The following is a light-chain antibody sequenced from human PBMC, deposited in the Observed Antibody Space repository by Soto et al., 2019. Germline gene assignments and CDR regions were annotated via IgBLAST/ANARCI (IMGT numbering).Light chain of an antibody. CDR2: DLS. CDR1: SSDVGGYNY. CDR3: CSYAGSYTWV. V-gene: IGLV2-11*01. J-gene: IGLJ1*01. Sequence: QSALTQPRSVSGSPGQSVTISCTGTSSDVGGYNYVSWYQQHPGKAPKLMIYDLSKRPAGAPDRFSGSKAGNTASLTSSGLQAEDEADYYCCSYAGSYTWVFGTGTKLTVL.